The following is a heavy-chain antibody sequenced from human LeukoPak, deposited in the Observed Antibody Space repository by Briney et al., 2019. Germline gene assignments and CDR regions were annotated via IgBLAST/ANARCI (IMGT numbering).Heavy chain of an antibody. J-gene: IGHJ6*03. Sequence: SETLSLTCAVYGGSFSGYYWSWIRQPPGKGLEWIGEINHSGSTNYNPSLKSRVTISVDTSKNQFSLKLSSVTAADTAVYYCARGQRYYQLPPRQYYYYMDVWGKGTTVTVSS. CDR2: INHSGST. D-gene: IGHD2-2*01. V-gene: IGHV4-34*01. CDR3: ARGQRYYQLPPRQYYYYMDV. CDR1: GGSFSGYY.